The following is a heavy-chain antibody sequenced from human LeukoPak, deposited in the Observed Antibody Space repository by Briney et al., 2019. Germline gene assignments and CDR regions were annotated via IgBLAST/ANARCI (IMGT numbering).Heavy chain of an antibody. CDR3: ARGGRPDY. J-gene: IGHJ4*02. Sequence: GGSLRLSCATSGFTFSSSWMSWVRQAPGKGLECVANIKEDGREKYYVDSVKGRFTISRGNAKNSLYLQMSCLRAEDTAVYYCARGGRPDYWGQGTLVTVSS. D-gene: IGHD3-10*01. CDR2: IKEDGREK. CDR1: GFTFSSSW. V-gene: IGHV3-7*01.